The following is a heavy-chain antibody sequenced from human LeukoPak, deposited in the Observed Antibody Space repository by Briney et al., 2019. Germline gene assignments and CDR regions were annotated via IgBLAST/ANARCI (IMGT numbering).Heavy chain of an antibody. D-gene: IGHD6-6*01. V-gene: IGHV3-30*02. CDR1: GFTFSSYG. CDR3: ARGGVYSTSAVDY. J-gene: IGHJ4*02. Sequence: GGSLRLSCAASGFTFSSYGMHWVRQAPGKGLEWVAFIRYDGSNKYYADSVKGPFTTSRDNSKNTLYLQMNSLRAEDTAVYYCARGGVYSTSAVDYWGQGTLVTVSS. CDR2: IRYDGSNK.